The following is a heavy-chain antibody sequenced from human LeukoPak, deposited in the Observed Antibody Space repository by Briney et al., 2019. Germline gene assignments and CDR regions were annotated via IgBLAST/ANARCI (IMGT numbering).Heavy chain of an antibody. CDR2: ISYDGSNK. CDR3: ARDISSTGTFDY. D-gene: IGHD3-10*01. J-gene: IGHJ4*02. Sequence: PGGSLRLSCAASGFTFSSYAMHWVRQAPGKGLEWVAVISYDGSNKYYADSVKGRFTISRDNSKNTLYLQMNSLRSDDTAVYYCARDISSTGTFDYWGQGTLVTVSS. CDR1: GFTFSSYA. V-gene: IGHV3-30-3*01.